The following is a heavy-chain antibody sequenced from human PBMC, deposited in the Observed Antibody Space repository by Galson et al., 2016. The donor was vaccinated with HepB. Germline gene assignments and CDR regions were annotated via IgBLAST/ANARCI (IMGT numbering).Heavy chain of an antibody. CDR2: IVKSGTAT. Sequence: SLRLSCAASGFTFSDYYMIWIRQAPGKGPEWLSDIVKSGTATYYLDSVKGRFTMSRDNAKNSLYLQTNSLRAEDTAVYYCARASWDTFDTWGQGTMVTVSS. CDR1: GFTFSDYY. V-gene: IGHV3-11*01. CDR3: ARASWDTFDT. J-gene: IGHJ3*02. D-gene: IGHD1-26*01.